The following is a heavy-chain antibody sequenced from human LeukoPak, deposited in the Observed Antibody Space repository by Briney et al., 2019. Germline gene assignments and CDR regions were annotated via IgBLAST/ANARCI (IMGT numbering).Heavy chain of an antibody. D-gene: IGHD3-10*01. CDR2: INPNSGGT. V-gene: IGHV1-2*02. J-gene: IGHJ6*03. Sequence: ASVKVACKTSGYTFTGYYMHWVRQAPGQGLEWMGWINPNSGGTNYAQKFQGRVTMTRDTSISTAYMELSRLRSDDTAVYYCAREALTMVRGVILRYYYMDVWGKGTTVTVSS. CDR1: GYTFTGYY. CDR3: AREALTMVRGVILRYYYMDV.